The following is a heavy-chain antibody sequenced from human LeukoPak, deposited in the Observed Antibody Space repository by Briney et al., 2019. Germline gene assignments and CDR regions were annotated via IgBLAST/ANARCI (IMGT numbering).Heavy chain of an antibody. D-gene: IGHD3-22*01. CDR2: IYYSGST. CDR3: ARDRAPGELVVYWYFDL. CDR1: GGSISSSSYY. Sequence: PSETLSLTCTVSGGSISSSSYYWGWIRQPPGKGLEWIGSIYYSGSTYYNPSLKSRVTISVDTSKNQFSLKLSSVTAADTAVYYCARDRAPGELVVYWYFDLWGRGTLVTVSS. J-gene: IGHJ2*01. V-gene: IGHV4-39*07.